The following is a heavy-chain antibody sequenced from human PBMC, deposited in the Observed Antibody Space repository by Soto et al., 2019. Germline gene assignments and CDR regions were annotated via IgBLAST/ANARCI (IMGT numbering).Heavy chain of an antibody. CDR1: GGTFSGYV. CDR2: FVPLFGTT. J-gene: IGHJ4*02. CDR3: ATHGLGVSSGPYFDN. D-gene: IGHD6-25*01. V-gene: IGHV1-69*01. Sequence: QLVQSGSEVKKPGSSVKVSCQASGGTFSGYVVTWVRQAPGQGLEWMGEFVPLFGTTNYAQRFSGRITITAEESARTAYMELRTLRSDDTAVYYCATHGLGVSSGPYFDNWGQGTLVTVSS.